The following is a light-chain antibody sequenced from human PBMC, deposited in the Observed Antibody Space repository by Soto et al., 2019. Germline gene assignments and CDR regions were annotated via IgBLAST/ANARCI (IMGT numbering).Light chain of an antibody. V-gene: IGLV1-40*01. J-gene: IGLJ3*02. CDR1: SSNIGAGYD. Sequence: QSVLTQPPSVSGAPGQRVTISCTGSSSNIGAGYDVHWYQQLPGTAPKLLIYRNSNRPSGVPDRFSGSKSGTSASLAITGLQAEDEADYYCATWDGSLNGWVFGGGTKLTVL. CDR3: ATWDGSLNGWV. CDR2: RNS.